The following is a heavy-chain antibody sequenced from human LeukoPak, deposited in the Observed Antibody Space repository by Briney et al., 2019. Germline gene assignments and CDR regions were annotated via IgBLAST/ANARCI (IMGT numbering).Heavy chain of an antibody. CDR2: ISGSGGST. J-gene: IGHJ4*02. CDR1: GFTFSSYA. D-gene: IGHD6-13*01. V-gene: IGHV3-23*01. Sequence: PGGSLRLSCAASGFTFSSYAMSWVRQAPGKGLEWVSAISGSGGSTYYADSVKGRFTISRDNSKNTLYLQMNSLRAEDTAVYYCAKDRKRIGSSWFISLGDDYWGQGTLVTVSS. CDR3: AKDRKRIGSSWFISLGDDY.